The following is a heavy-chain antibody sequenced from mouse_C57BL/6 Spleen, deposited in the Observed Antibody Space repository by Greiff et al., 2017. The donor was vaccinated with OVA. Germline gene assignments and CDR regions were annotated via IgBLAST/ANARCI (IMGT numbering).Heavy chain of an antibody. D-gene: IGHD4-1*01. CDR3: ARGGETGPFDY. Sequence: EVKLVESGGDLVKPGGSLKLSCAASGFTFSSYGMSWVRQTPDKRLEWVATIRSGGSYTYYPDSVKGRFTISRDNAKNTLYLQMSSLKSEDTAMYYCARGGETGPFDYWGQGTTLTVSS. V-gene: IGHV5-6*01. J-gene: IGHJ2*01. CDR1: GFTFSSYG. CDR2: IRSGGSYT.